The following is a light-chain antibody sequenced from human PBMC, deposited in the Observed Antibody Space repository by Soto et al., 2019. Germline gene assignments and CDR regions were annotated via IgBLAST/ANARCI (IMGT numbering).Light chain of an antibody. J-gene: IGLJ1*01. CDR3: SSYTSSSTLV. V-gene: IGLV2-14*01. CDR1: NSDIGSYTA. Sequence: QSVLTQPASVSGSPGQSITISCTGTNSDIGSYTAVSWYQQHPGKAPKLMIYEVSNRPSGVSNHFSGSKSGNMASLTISGLQAEDEADYYCSSYTSSSTLVFGTGTKLTVL. CDR2: EVS.